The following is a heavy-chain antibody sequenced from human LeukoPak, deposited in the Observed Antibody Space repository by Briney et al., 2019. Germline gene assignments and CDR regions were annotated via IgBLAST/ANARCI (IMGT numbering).Heavy chain of an antibody. J-gene: IGHJ6*03. CDR3: ARMGSKWELRYYYYMDV. D-gene: IGHD1-26*01. CDR2: INHRGST. V-gene: IGHV4-34*01. CDR1: GGSFSGYY. Sequence: SATLSLTCPVYGGSFSGYYWSWIRQPSGRGLEWIVEINHRGSTNYNPSRKTRVPISVDTPKNQCSRKLSSLNAAHRPVINCARMGSKWELRYYYYMDVWGKGTTVTVSS.